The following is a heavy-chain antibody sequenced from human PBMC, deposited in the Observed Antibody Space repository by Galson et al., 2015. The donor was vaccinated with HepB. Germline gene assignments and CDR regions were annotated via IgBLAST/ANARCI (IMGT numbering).Heavy chain of an antibody. Sequence: SVKVSCKASGGTFSSYTISWVQQAPGQGLEWMGRIIPILGIANYAQKFQGRVTITADKSTSTAYMELSSLRSEDTAVYYCVREEGSPRPPHGFDWLFHGGWEDWGQGTLVTVSS. CDR2: IIPILGIA. D-gene: IGHD3-9*01. CDR1: GGTFSSYT. V-gene: IGHV1-69*04. CDR3: VREEGSPRPPHGFDWLFHGGWED. J-gene: IGHJ4*02.